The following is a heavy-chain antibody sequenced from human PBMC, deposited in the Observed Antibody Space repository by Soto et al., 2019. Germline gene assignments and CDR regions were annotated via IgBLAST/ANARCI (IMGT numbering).Heavy chain of an antibody. Sequence: SETLSLTCTVSGGSISSSSYYWGWIRQPPGKGLEWIGSIYYSGSTYYNPSLKSRVTISVDTSKNQFSLKLSSVTAADTAVYYCARLDLGVYDFWSGYYTDYYYYGMDVWGQGTTVTVSS. CDR2: IYYSGST. D-gene: IGHD3-3*01. CDR1: GGSISSSSYY. V-gene: IGHV4-39*01. J-gene: IGHJ6*02. CDR3: ARLDLGVYDFWSGYYTDYYYYGMDV.